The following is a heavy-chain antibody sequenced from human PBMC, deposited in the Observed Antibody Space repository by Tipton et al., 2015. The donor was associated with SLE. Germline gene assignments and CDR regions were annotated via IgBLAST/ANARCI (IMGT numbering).Heavy chain of an antibody. Sequence: TLSLTCAVYGGSFSGYYWSWIRQPPGKGLEWIGEINHSGSTNYNPSLKSRVTISGDTSKNQFSLKLRSVTAADTAVYYCARATDFWSGYYVDIWGQGTMVTVSS. CDR3: ARATDFWSGYYVDI. CDR1: GGSFSGYY. J-gene: IGHJ3*02. CDR2: INHSGST. V-gene: IGHV4-34*01. D-gene: IGHD3-3*01.